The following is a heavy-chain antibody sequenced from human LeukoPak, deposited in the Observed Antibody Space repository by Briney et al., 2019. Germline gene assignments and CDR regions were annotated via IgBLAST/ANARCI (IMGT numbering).Heavy chain of an antibody. CDR1: GFSVSSKY. CDR2: ISYDGSSR. Sequence: GGSLRLSCAASGFSVSSKYMSWVRQAPAKGLEWVAVISYDGSSRYNADSVKGRFTISRDNSKNTLFLQMNSLRPEDTAVYYCAKEGDSSGWSRFDNWGQGTLVTVSS. V-gene: IGHV3-30*18. J-gene: IGHJ4*02. CDR3: AKEGDSSGWSRFDN. D-gene: IGHD6-19*01.